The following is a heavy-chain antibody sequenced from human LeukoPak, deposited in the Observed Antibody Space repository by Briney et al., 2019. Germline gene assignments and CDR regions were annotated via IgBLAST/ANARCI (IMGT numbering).Heavy chain of an antibody. CDR2: IYYSGST. D-gene: IGHD5-18*01. CDR3: ARLDTAMVPFDY. CDR1: GGSIRSSSYY. J-gene: IGHJ4*02. Sequence: PSETLSLTCTVSGGSIRSSSYYWGWIRQPPGKGLEWIGSIYYSGSTYSNPSLKSRVTISVDTSKNQFSLKLSSVTAADTAVYYCARLDTAMVPFDYWGQGTLVTVSS. V-gene: IGHV4-39*01.